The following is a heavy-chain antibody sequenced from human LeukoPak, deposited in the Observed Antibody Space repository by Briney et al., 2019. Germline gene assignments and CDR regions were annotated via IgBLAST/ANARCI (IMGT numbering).Heavy chain of an antibody. CDR1: GGSISSYY. J-gene: IGHJ4*02. V-gene: IGHV4-59*08. Sequence: SETLSLTCTVSGGSISSYYWSWIRQPPGKGLEWIGYIYYSGSTNYNPSLKSRVTISVDTSKNQFSLKLSSVTAADTAVYYCASPPGVGAIDYWGQGTLVTVSS. CDR3: ASPPGVGAIDY. D-gene: IGHD1-26*01. CDR2: IYYSGST.